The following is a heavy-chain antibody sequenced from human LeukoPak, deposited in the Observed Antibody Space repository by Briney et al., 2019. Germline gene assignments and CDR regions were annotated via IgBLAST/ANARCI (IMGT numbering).Heavy chain of an antibody. CDR3: ARRNYCSSTSCYNHYYYYYMDV. D-gene: IGHD2-2*02. CDR1: GASISSSNYY. Sequence: SETLSLTCTVSGASISSSNYYWGWIRQPPGKGLEWIGRIYYSGTTYYNPSLKSRVTISVDTSKNQFSLKLSSVTAADTAVYYCARRNYCSSTSCYNHYYYYYMDVWGKGTTVTVSS. J-gene: IGHJ6*03. V-gene: IGHV4-39*07. CDR2: IYYSGTT.